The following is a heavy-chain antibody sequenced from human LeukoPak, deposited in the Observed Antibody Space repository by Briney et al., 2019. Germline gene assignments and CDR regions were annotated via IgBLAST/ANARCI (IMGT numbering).Heavy chain of an antibody. CDR1: GFTFSDYA. CDR3: ARDTAMVFDY. Sequence: GGSLRLSCAASGFTFSDYAMSWVRQAPGQGLEWVSTISDDGSGTYYADSVKGRFTISRDNSKNTLYLQMNSLRAEDTAVYYCARDTAMVFDYWGQGTLVTVSS. V-gene: IGHV3-23*01. D-gene: IGHD5-18*01. CDR2: ISDDGSGT. J-gene: IGHJ4*02.